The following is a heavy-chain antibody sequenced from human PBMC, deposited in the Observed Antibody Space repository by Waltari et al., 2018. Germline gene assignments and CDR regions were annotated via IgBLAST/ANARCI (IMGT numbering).Heavy chain of an antibody. V-gene: IGHV4-59*01. J-gene: IGHJ6*03. Sequence: QVQLQESGPGLVKPSETLSLTCTVSGGSISSYYWSWIRQPPGKGLEWIGYIYYSGSTNYNPSRQSRVTISVDTSKNQFSLKLRSVTAADTAVYYCARNSFFGGYSYGYYYYYYMDVWGKGTTVTVSS. CDR1: GGSISSYY. CDR2: IYYSGST. D-gene: IGHD5-18*01. CDR3: ARNSFFGGYSYGYYYYYYMDV.